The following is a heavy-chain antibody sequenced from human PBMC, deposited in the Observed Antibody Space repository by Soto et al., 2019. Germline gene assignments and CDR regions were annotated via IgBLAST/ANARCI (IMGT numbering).Heavy chain of an antibody. CDR1: GFTFSGRS. Sequence: EVQLVESGGGLVQPGGSLRLSCSASGFTFSGRSMHWVRQAPGKGLEYVSGVGPNGNDKYYTDSVKGRFTISRDNSKNTLHLQMSSLRPEDTALFYCIRGFYGLDVWGQGTTVTVSS. J-gene: IGHJ6*02. V-gene: IGHV3-64D*08. CDR2: VGPNGNDK. CDR3: IRGFYGLDV.